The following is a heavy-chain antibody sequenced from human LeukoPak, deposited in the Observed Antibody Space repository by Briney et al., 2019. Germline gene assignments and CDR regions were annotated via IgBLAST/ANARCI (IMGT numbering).Heavy chain of an antibody. CDR3: AGVAYATSLDY. D-gene: IGHD2-2*01. J-gene: IGHJ4*02. Sequence: GGSLRLSCAASGFTFSSYEMNWVRQAPGQGLEWVSYISGSGTTIYYADSVKGRFTISRDSAKNSLYLQMNSLRAEDTAVYYCAGVAYATSLDYWGQGTLVTVSS. CDR1: GFTFSSYE. CDR2: ISGSGTTI. V-gene: IGHV3-48*03.